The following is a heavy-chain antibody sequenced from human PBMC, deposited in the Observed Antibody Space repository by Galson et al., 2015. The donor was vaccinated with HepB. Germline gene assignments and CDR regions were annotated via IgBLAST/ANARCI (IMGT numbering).Heavy chain of an antibody. Sequence: SVKVSCKASGYTFTSYDINWVRQATGQGLEWMGWMNPNSGNTGYAQKFQGRVTMTRSTSISTAYMELSSLRSEDTAVYYCARETSAVTIFGVVIAHYYYYGMDVWGQGTTVTVSS. CDR3: ARETSAVTIFGVVIAHYYYYGMDV. J-gene: IGHJ6*02. CDR2: MNPNSGNT. V-gene: IGHV1-8*01. CDR1: GYTFTSYD. D-gene: IGHD3-3*01.